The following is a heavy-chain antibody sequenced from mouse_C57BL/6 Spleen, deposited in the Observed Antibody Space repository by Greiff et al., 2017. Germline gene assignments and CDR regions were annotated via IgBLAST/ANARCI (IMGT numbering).Heavy chain of an antibody. CDR1: GYTFTDYY. D-gene: IGHD2-4*01. CDR2: INPNNGGT. CDR3: ASYYDYDGGPWFAY. Sequence: EVQLQQSGPELVKPGASVKISCKASGYTFTDYYMNWVKQSHGKSLEWIGDINPNNGGTSYNQKFKGKATLTVDKSSSTAYMELRSLTSEDSAVYYCASYYDYDGGPWFAYWGQGTLVTVSA. V-gene: IGHV1-26*01. J-gene: IGHJ3*01.